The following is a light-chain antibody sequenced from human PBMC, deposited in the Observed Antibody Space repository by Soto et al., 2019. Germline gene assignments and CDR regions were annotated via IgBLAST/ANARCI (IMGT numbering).Light chain of an antibody. CDR2: WAS. V-gene: IGKV4-1*01. J-gene: IGKJ1*01. Sequence: DIVMTQSPDSLAVSLGERATINCKSSQSVLYSSNNKNYLAWYQQKPEQPPKLLIYWASIRASVVPDRFSGSGSVADVTLTVSSLQAEDVAVYYFQQYYSTPWTFGQGTKVEIK. CDR3: QQYYSTPWT. CDR1: QSVLYSSNNKNY.